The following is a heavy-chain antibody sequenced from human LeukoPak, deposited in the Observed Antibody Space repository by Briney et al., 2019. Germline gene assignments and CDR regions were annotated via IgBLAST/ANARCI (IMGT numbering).Heavy chain of an antibody. Sequence: SETLSLTCTVSSGPISSDSYYWVWIRQPPGEGLECIGTIFYSGATYYNPSLRSRVTISVDTSKKQFSLKLSSVTAVDTAVYYCARHNEPAGYNYGLDYWVQGTLVTVSS. V-gene: IGHV4-39*01. CDR3: ARHNEPAGYNYGLDY. CDR1: SGPISSDSYY. J-gene: IGHJ4*02. CDR2: IFYSGAT. D-gene: IGHD5-18*01.